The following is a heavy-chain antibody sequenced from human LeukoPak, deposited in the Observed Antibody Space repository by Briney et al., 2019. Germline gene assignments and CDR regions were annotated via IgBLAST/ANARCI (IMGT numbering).Heavy chain of an antibody. D-gene: IGHD5-24*01. CDR1: GFTFSSYA. Sequence: GGSLRLSCAASGFTFSSYAMHWVRQAPGKGLEWVSGISGSAYSAYYADSVKGRFTISRDNSQNTLYLRMNSLRTEDTAVYYCATRDSNNYDSWGQGTLVTVSS. CDR2: ISGSAYSA. CDR3: ATRDSNNYDS. V-gene: IGHV3-23*01. J-gene: IGHJ5*01.